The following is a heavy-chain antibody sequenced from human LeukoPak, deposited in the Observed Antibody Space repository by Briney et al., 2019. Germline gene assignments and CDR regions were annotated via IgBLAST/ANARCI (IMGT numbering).Heavy chain of an antibody. D-gene: IGHD1-7*01. V-gene: IGHV3-33*01. J-gene: IGHJ5*02. CDR1: GFTFNSYG. CDR3: ARDRSDNWNYGWFDP. Sequence: PGGSLRLSCAASGFTFNSYGMHWVRQAPGKGLEWVAVIWYDGSNKYYADSVKGRFTISRDNSKNTLYLQMNSLRAEDTTVYYCARDRSDNWNYGWFDPWGQGTLVTVSS. CDR2: IWYDGSNK.